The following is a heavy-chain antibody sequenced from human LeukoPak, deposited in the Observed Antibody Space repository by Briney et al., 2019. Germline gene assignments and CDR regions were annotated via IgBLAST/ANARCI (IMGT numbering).Heavy chain of an antibody. CDR2: ISAYNGNT. CDR1: GYTFTSYG. D-gene: IGHD3-3*01. J-gene: IGHJ4*02. Sequence: ASVNVSCKASGYTFTSYGISWVRQAPGQGLEWMGWISAYNGNTNYAQKLQGRVTMTTDTSTSTAYMELRSLRSDDTAVYYCAREGNYDFWSGYPELDYWGQGTLVTVSS. V-gene: IGHV1-18*01. CDR3: AREGNYDFWSGYPELDY.